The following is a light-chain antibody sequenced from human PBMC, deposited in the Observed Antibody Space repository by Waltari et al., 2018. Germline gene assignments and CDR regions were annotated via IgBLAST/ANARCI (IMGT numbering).Light chain of an antibody. J-gene: IGKJ4*01. V-gene: IGKV3D-15*01. CDR2: GAS. CDR3: QQYNDWPLT. Sequence: EIVMMQSPATLSVSPGEGATLSCRASQSVRSRLAWYQQKPGQTPRLLIYGASTRATGIPDRFSGSGAETEFTLTISSLQSEDFAVYYCQQYNDWPLTFGGGTKVEIK. CDR1: QSVRSR.